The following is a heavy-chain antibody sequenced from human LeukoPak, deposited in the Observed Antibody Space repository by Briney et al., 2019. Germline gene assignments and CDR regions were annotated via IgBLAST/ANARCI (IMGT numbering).Heavy chain of an antibody. D-gene: IGHD3-22*01. Sequence: GASVKVSCKASGGTFSSYAISWVRQAPGRGLEWMGGIIPIFGTANYAQKFQGRVTITADKSTSTAYMELSSLRSEDTAVYYCARDLGITMIVVVPGYWGQGTLVTVSS. J-gene: IGHJ4*02. CDR2: IIPIFGTA. V-gene: IGHV1-69*06. CDR3: ARDLGITMIVVVPGY. CDR1: GGTFSSYA.